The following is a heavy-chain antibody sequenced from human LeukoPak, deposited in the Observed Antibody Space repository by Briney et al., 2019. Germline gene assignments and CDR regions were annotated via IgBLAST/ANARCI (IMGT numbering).Heavy chain of an antibody. J-gene: IGHJ6*02. CDR1: GGSISSYY. Sequence: PSETLSLTCTVSGGSISSYYWSWIRQPPGKGLEWIGYIYYSGSTNYNPSLKSRVTISVDTSKNQFSLKLSSVTAADTAVYYCARGPREQLTLLTYYYYGMDVWGQGTTVTVSS. CDR2: IYYSGST. CDR3: ARGPREQLTLLTYYYYGMDV. V-gene: IGHV4-59*08. D-gene: IGHD6-6*01.